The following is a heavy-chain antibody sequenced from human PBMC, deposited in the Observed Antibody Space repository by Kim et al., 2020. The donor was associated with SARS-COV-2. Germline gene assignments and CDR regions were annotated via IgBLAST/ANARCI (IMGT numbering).Heavy chain of an antibody. V-gene: IGHV4-59*01. CDR1: GGSISSYY. D-gene: IGHD6-13*01. CDR2: IYYSGST. Sequence: SETLSLTCTVSGGSISSYYWSWIRQPPGKGLEWIGYIYYSGSTNYNPSLKSRVTISVDTSKNQFSLKLSSVTAADTAVYYCARDTKQYSSSWPHVVYYYGMDVWGQGTTVTVSS. CDR3: ARDTKQYSSSWPHVVYYYGMDV. J-gene: IGHJ6*02.